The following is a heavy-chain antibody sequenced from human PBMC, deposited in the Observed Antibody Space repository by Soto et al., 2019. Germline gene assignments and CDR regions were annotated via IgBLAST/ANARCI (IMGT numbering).Heavy chain of an antibody. CDR3: ARGSSSWKPNR. D-gene: IGHD6-13*01. J-gene: IGHJ4*02. CDR1: GGSISSYY. Sequence: SETLSLTCTVSGGSISSYYWSWIRQPPGKGLEWIGYIYYSGTTNYNPSLKSRVTISVDTSKNQFSLKLTSVTAADTAVYYCARGSSSWKPNRWGQGNLVTVSS. V-gene: IGHV4-59*01. CDR2: IYYSGTT.